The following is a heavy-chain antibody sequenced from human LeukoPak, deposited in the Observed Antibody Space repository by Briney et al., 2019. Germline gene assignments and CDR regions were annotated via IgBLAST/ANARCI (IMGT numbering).Heavy chain of an antibody. V-gene: IGHV6-1*01. CDR2: SYSRSKWFT. CDR3: ARGTGSLDY. CDR1: GDSVSSKSAC. J-gene: IGHJ4*02. D-gene: IGHD1-26*01. Sequence: PSQTLSLTCAISGDSVSSKSACWNWIRQSPSRGLEWLGRSYSRSKWFTDFAVSVKSRITINPDTSQNQFSLHLASVTPDDTAVYYCARGTGSLDYWGQGTLVTVSS.